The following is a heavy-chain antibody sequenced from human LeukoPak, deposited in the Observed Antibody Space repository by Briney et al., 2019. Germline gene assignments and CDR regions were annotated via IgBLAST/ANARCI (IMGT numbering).Heavy chain of an antibody. D-gene: IGHD6-13*01. Sequence: GGSLRLPCAASGFTFSDYYMSWIRQAPGKGLEWVSYISSSGSTIYYADSVKGRFTISRDNAKNSLYLQMNSLRAEDTAVYYCARDSLAAALDYWGQGTLVTVSS. V-gene: IGHV3-11*01. J-gene: IGHJ4*02. CDR3: ARDSLAAALDY. CDR2: ISSSGSTI. CDR1: GFTFSDYY.